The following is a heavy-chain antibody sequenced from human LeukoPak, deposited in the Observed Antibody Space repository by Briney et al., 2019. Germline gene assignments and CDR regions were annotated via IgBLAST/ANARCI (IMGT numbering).Heavy chain of an antibody. V-gene: IGHV3-30*18. J-gene: IGHJ4*02. CDR3: AKVGYYDSSGYYPADY. CDR1: GFTFSSFG. CDR2: ISYDGSSK. D-gene: IGHD3-22*01. Sequence: GSLRLSCAASGFTFSSFGLHWVRQAPGQGLEGVAVISYDGSSKYYADSVKGRFTISRDNSKNTLYLQMNSLRAEDTAVYYCAKVGYYDSSGYYPADYWGQGTLVTVSS.